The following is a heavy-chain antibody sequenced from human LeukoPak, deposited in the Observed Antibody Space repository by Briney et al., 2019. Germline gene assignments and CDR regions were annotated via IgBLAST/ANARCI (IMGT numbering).Heavy chain of an antibody. CDR1: GFTFSNYW. CDR2: MNQDGSGK. CDR3: ARDNDRKDDS. J-gene: IGHJ5*02. Sequence: GESLRLSCAASGFTFSNYWMTWVRQAPGKGLEWVANMNQDGSGKYYVDSVKGRFSISRDNAKNSLYLQMNNLRVEDTAVYYCARDNDRKDDSWGQGTLVTVSS. V-gene: IGHV3-7*01. D-gene: IGHD3-16*01.